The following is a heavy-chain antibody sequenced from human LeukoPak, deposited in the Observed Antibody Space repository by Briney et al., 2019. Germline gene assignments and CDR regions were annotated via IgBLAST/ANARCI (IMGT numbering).Heavy chain of an antibody. CDR1: GGSISSSSHY. CDR3: ARGNYEYVWGGIDY. D-gene: IGHD3-16*01. J-gene: IGHJ4*02. CDR2: IYYSGSI. V-gene: IGHV4-39*01. Sequence: PSETLSLTCTVSGGSISSSSHYWGWIRQPPGKGLEWIGGIYYSGSIYYNPSLKSRVTISVDTSKNQFSLKLSSVTAADTAVYYCARGNYEYVWGGIDYWGQGTLVTVSS.